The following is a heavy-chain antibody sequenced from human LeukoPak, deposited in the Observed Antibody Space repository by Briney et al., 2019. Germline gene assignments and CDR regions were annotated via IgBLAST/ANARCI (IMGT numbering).Heavy chain of an antibody. D-gene: IGHD5-12*01. J-gene: IGHJ4*02. CDR3: ARDLATIDGIAWYYFEN. Sequence: ASVKVSCKASGYTFTDHYIHWVRQAPGQGFEWMGWINPNTGGTDCAQKFQDRIAISTYTSISTVYMELTRLTSDDTALYYCARDLATIDGIAWYYFENWGQGTLVTVS. V-gene: IGHV1-2*02. CDR2: INPNTGGT. CDR1: GYTFTDHY.